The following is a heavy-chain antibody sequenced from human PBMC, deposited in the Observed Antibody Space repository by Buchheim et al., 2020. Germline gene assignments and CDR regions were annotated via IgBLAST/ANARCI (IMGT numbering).Heavy chain of an antibody. Sequence: QVQLVESGGGLVKPGGSLRLSCAASGFTFSDYYMSWIRQAPGKGLEWLSYIISSSRTIYYADSVKGRITISRDNAKNSLYLQMNSLSAGDTTVYYCARDMTKVPSFGFDFRGQGTL. CDR3: ARDMTKVPSFGFDF. D-gene: IGHD4/OR15-4a*01. CDR1: GFTFSDYY. J-gene: IGHJ4*02. CDR2: IISSSRTI. V-gene: IGHV3-11*01.